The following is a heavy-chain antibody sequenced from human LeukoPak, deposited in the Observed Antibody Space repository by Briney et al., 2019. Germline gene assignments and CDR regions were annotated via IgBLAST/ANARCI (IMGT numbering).Heavy chain of an antibody. CDR1: GFTFSNFW. CDR3: ARDTSGYDYPPDY. V-gene: IGHV3-7*05. CDR2: IKQDGSEK. D-gene: IGHD5-12*01. J-gene: IGHJ4*01. Sequence: GGSLRLSCAASGFTFSNFWMSWVRQAPGKGLEWVANIKQDGSEKYYVDSVKGRFTISRDNAKNSLYLQMNSLRAEDTALYYCARDTSGYDYPPDYWGHGTLASVSS.